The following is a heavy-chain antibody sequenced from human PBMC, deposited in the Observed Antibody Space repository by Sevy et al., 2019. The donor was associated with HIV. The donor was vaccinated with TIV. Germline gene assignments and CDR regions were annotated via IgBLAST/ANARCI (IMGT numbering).Heavy chain of an antibody. D-gene: IGHD6-13*01. J-gene: IGHJ5*02. V-gene: IGHV4-34*01. CDR2: ISHIGST. Sequence: SETLSLTCAVYGGSFSDYYWSWIRQPPGGGLEWIGEISHIGSTNYNPSLKSRVTMSLDTSTNQFSLKLKSMTAADTAVYYCARSIASVLPGPLGLFFRVYSNWFGHWGQGTLVTVSS. CDR3: ARSIASVLPGPLGLFFRVYSNWFGH. CDR1: GGSFSDYY.